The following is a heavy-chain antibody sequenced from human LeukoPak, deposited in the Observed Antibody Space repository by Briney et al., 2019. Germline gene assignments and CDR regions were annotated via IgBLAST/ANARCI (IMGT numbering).Heavy chain of an antibody. CDR3: ARGRDYDWVDY. J-gene: IGHJ4*02. D-gene: IGHD3-22*01. V-gene: IGHV1-2*02. Sequence: ASVKVSCKSSGYTFTGYFIHWVRQAPGQGLEWMGWISPNTGDTNYAQKFQGRVTMTRDTSISTAYMELSRLRSDDTAVYYCARGRDYDWVDYWGQGTLVTVSS. CDR2: ISPNTGDT. CDR1: GYTFTGYF.